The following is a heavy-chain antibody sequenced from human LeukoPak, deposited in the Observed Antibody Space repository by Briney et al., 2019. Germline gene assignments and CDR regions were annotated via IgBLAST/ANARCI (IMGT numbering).Heavy chain of an antibody. D-gene: IGHD5-18*01. V-gene: IGHV3-30*04. J-gene: IGHJ4*02. CDR1: GFAFSSYA. CDR2: ISNDGRNK. CDR3: ARDPVSTALQINSDF. Sequence: GGSLRLSCAASGFAFSSYAMHWVRQAPGKGLEWVTAISNDGRNKYYTDSVKGRFTISKGNSKNTLYLQMNSLRAEDTALYYCARDPVSTALQINSDFWGQGTLVTVSS.